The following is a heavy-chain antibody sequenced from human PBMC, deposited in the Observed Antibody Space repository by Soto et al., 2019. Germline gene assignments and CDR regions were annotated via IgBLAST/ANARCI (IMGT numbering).Heavy chain of an antibody. J-gene: IGHJ4*02. CDR3: ARADYYDSSGLFDH. D-gene: IGHD3-22*01. Sequence: QVQLVQSGAEVKKPGSSVKVSCEASGGTFSTCAMNWVRQAPGLGLEWMGGIIPIFGTTNCAQKFQGRVTITADQFTSTAYMELSGLRSEDTAVYFCARADYYDSSGLFDHWGQGTLVTVSS. CDR1: GGTFSTCA. V-gene: IGHV1-69*01. CDR2: IIPIFGTT.